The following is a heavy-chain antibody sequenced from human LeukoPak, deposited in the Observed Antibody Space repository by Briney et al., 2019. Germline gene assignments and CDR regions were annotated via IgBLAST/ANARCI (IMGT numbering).Heavy chain of an antibody. D-gene: IGHD2-8*01. CDR1: GGSISSYY. J-gene: IGHJ5*02. Sequence: SETLSLTCTVSGGSISSYYWSWIRQPPGKRLEWIGYIYYSGSTNYNPSLKSRVTISVDTSKNQFSLKLSSVTAADTAVYYCARGKMVYATVRWFDPWGQGTLVTVSS. CDR2: IYYSGST. V-gene: IGHV4-59*01. CDR3: ARGKMVYATVRWFDP.